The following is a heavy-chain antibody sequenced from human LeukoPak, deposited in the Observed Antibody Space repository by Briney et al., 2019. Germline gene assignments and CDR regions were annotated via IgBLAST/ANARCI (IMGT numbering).Heavy chain of an antibody. Sequence: PSETLSLTCIVSAYSISSGYYWGWIRQPPGKGLEWIGSIYHSGSTYYNPSLKSRVTISVDTSKNQFSLKLSSVTAADTAVYYCARDPRDFWSGYYLDYWGQGTLVTVSS. CDR3: ARDPRDFWSGYYLDY. CDR2: IYHSGST. V-gene: IGHV4-38-2*02. J-gene: IGHJ4*02. D-gene: IGHD3-3*01. CDR1: AYSISSGYY.